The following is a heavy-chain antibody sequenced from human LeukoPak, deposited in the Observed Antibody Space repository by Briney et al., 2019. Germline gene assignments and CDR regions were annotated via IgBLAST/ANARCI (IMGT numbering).Heavy chain of an antibody. J-gene: IGHJ6*02. V-gene: IGHV3-33*08. D-gene: IGHD4-17*01. CDR1: GFTFKSYA. CDR3: ARDLESVRLDV. Sequence: GGSLRLSCAASGFTFKSYAMSWVRQAPGKGLEWVAVIWYDGSNKCYADSVKGRFTISRDNSKNTLYLQMNSLRAEDTAVYYCARDLESVRLDVWGQGTTVTVSS. CDR2: IWYDGSNK.